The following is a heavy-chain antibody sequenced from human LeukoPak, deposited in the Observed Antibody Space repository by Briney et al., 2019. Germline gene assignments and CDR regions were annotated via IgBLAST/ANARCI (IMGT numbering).Heavy chain of an antibody. CDR1: GISISPYY. D-gene: IGHD4-11*01. CDR3: ARPAHGSNSGVFDY. CDR2: VVETGTT. V-gene: IGHV4-59*01. Sequence: SETLSLTCTVSGISISPYYWNWIRQPPGKGLEWIGNVVETGTTDYNPSLKSRIAISIDTSKRQFSLRLRSVTAADTAVYYCARPAHGSNSGVFDYWGQGILVAVSS. J-gene: IGHJ4*02.